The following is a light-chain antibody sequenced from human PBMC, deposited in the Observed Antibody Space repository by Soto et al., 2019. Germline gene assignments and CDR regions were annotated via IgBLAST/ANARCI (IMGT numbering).Light chain of an antibody. CDR3: GLFTSSATWV. V-gene: IGLV2-18*01. CDR2: DVI. Sequence: QSALTQPPSVSGSPGQSVTISCTVTSSDVGDYEHVSWYQLAPGTAPKLLISDVINRPSGVPDRFSGSKSGNTPSLTISGLQAKDEADYYCGLFTSSATWVFGGGTKVTVL. J-gene: IGLJ3*02. CDR1: SSDVGDYEH.